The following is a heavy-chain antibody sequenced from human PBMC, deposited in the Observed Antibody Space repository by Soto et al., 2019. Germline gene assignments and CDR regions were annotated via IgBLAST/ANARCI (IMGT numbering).Heavy chain of an antibody. CDR2: ISPMFGAA. V-gene: IGHV1-69*01. CDR1: GGTFNTYA. Sequence: QVQLVQSGAEMKKPGSSVKVSCQSSGGTFNTYAMNWVRQAPGQGPEWMGDISPMFGAANYAPKFQGRVTXXAXXXXXXXXXXXXXXXXXXXXXXXCXREVQVHTPAFVYWGQGTLVTVSS. D-gene: IGHD1-26*01. J-gene: IGHJ4*02. CDR3: XREVQVHTPAFVY.